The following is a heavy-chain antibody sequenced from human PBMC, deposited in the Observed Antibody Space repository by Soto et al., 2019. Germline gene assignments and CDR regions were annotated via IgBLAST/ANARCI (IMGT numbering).Heavy chain of an antibody. CDR1: GGSISTYY. CDR2: INYNGRT. V-gene: IGHV4-59*01. J-gene: IGHJ4*02. Sequence: SETRSRTWTVSGGSISTYYWSWIRQPPGKGLEWIGYINYNGRTNYNPSLKSRVTMSLDTSKNQFSLKLRSVTAADTAVFYCARYAGSSWFDYWGQGTLVTVSS. CDR3: ARYAGSSWFDY. D-gene: IGHD6-13*01.